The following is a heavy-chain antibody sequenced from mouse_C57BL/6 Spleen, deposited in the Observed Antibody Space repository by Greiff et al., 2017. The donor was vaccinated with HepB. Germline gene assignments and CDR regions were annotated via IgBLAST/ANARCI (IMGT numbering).Heavy chain of an antibody. D-gene: IGHD1-1*01. CDR3: ARRDNYGSSLYYAMDY. V-gene: IGHV1-39*01. Sequence: EVQVVESGPELVKPGASVKISCKASGYSFTDYNMNWVKQSNGKSLEWIGVINPNYGTTSYNQKFKGKATLTVDQSSSTAYMQLNSLTSEDSAVYYCARRDNYGSSLYYAMDYWGQGTSVTVSS. J-gene: IGHJ4*01. CDR1: GYSFTDYN. CDR2: INPNYGTT.